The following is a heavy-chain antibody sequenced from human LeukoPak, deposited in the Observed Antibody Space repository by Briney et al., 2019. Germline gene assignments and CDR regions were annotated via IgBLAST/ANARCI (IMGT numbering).Heavy chain of an antibody. V-gene: IGHV3-7*01. CDR3: ARGHSSNWYVVYYYYYMDV. D-gene: IGHD6-13*01. CDR1: GFTFTTYW. Sequence: GGSLRLSCAASGFTFTTYWMSWVRQLPGKGLEWVANINQDGTEKYYVDSVKGRFTISRDNAKNSLYLQMNGLRAEDTAVYYCARGHSSNWYVVYYYYYMDVWGKGTTVTVSS. CDR2: INQDGTEK. J-gene: IGHJ6*03.